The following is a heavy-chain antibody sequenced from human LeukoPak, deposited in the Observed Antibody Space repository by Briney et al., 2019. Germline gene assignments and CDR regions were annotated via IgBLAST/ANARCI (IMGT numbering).Heavy chain of an antibody. V-gene: IGHV4-38-2*01. CDR3: ATGRYSGSVDY. J-gene: IGHJ4*02. CDR1: GYSLGSGFY. Sequence: SETLSLTCAVSGYSLGSGFYCGWVRQPPGKGLEWIGNMYHTGTIYYNPSFRSRLTISEDTSKSHFSLTVDSVTAADTAVYYCATGRYSGSVDYWGQGILVTVSS. D-gene: IGHD1-26*01. CDR2: MYHTGTI.